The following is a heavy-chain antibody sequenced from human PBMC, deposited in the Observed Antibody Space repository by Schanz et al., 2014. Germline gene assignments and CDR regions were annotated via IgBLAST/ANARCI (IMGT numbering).Heavy chain of an antibody. J-gene: IGHJ3*01. V-gene: IGHV3-30*03. D-gene: IGHD3-16*01. CDR3: TRDRGALINHNDALDL. CDR2: TSTDGTKT. CDR1: GFTFSSYS. Sequence: VQLVESGGGLVKPGGSLRLSCAASGFTFSSYSMNWVRQAPGQGLEKVAVTSTDGTKTYYAASVRGRFTISRDNSKNTVYLQMNSLRSEDTAVYYCTRDRGALINHNDALDLWGQGTMVSVSS.